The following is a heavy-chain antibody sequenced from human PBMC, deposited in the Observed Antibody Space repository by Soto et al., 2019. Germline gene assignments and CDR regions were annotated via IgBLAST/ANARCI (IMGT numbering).Heavy chain of an antibody. CDR1: GYTFTSYG. Sequence: ASVKVCCKASGYTFTSYGISWVRQAPGQGLEWMGWISAYNGNTNYAQKLQGRVTMTTDTSTSTAYMELRSLRSDDTAVYYCARDSWGSPKYYFDYWGQGTLVTVSS. J-gene: IGHJ4*02. CDR2: ISAYNGNT. CDR3: ARDSWGSPKYYFDY. D-gene: IGHD2-15*01. V-gene: IGHV1-18*01.